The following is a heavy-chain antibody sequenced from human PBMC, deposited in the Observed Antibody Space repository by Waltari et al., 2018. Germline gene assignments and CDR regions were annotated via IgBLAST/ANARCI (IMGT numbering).Heavy chain of an antibody. CDR3: ARDIVAAAIIPTYFDL. CDR1: GFPLEIFS. V-gene: IGHV3-9*01. D-gene: IGHD3-3*01. CDR2: VTWNSGDI. Sequence: EVRLEESGGGLVQPGMSLRLSCAPSGFPLEIFSMHWVRQVPGRGLEWVSGVTWNSGDITYADSVKGRFTISRDNAKNSLFLELNSLKDDDTALYYCARDIVAAAIIPTYFDLWGQGTQVTGSS. J-gene: IGHJ4*02.